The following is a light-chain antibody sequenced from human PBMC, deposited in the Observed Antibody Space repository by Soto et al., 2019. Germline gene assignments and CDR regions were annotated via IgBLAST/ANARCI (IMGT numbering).Light chain of an antibody. CDR2: DAS. CDR1: QSVSSY. V-gene: IGKV3-11*01. CDR3: QQRSSWPL. Sequence: EIVLTQSPATLSLSPGERATLSCRASQSVSSYLAWYQQKPGQAPRLLIYDASNRATGIPARFSGSGSGTYFTLTISILELEDFAVYYCQQRSSWPLFGQGTRLEIK. J-gene: IGKJ5*01.